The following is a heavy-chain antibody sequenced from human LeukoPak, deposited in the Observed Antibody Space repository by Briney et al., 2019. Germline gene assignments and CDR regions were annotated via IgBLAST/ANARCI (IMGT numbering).Heavy chain of an antibody. J-gene: IGHJ4*02. D-gene: IGHD5-18*01. Sequence: GGSLRLSCAASGFTFSDYYMSWIRQAPGKGLEWVSYISSSGSTIYYADSVKGRFTISRDDAKNSLYLQMNSLRAEDTAVYYCARDKTAMVNFDYWGQGTLVTVSS. CDR3: ARDKTAMVNFDY. V-gene: IGHV3-11*01. CDR1: GFTFSDYY. CDR2: ISSSGSTI.